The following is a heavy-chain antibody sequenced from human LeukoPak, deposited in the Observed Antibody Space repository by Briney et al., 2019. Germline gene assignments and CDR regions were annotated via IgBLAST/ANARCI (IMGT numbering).Heavy chain of an antibody. CDR2: IYYSGNT. CDR1: GDPLNTYY. V-gene: IGHV4-59*12. Sequence: SETLSLTCTVSGDPLNTYYWSWIRQPPGRGLEWIGYIYYSGNTNYNPSLKSRVTISVDTSKNQFSLRLNSVTAADTAVYYCARDGPYDTSGYYYFDYWGQGTLVTVSS. D-gene: IGHD3-22*01. CDR3: ARDGPYDTSGYYYFDY. J-gene: IGHJ4*02.